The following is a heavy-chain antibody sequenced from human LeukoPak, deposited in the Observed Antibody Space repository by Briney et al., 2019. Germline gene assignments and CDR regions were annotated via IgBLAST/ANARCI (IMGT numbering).Heavy chain of an antibody. D-gene: IGHD1-26*01. V-gene: IGHV3-23*01. Sequence: GGSLRLSCAASGFTFSSYAMSWVRQAPGKGLEWVSAISGSGGSTYYADSVKGRFTISRDNAKNSLYLQMNSLRAEDTAVYYCAKDLDSSRVGATPYFDYWGQGTLVTVSS. CDR1: GFTFSSYA. J-gene: IGHJ4*02. CDR2: ISGSGGST. CDR3: AKDLDSSRVGATPYFDY.